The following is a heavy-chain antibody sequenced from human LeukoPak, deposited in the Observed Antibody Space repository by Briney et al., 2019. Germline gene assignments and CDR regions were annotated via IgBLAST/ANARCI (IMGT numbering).Heavy chain of an antibody. CDR3: AIWFWEFSGP. J-gene: IGHJ5*02. D-gene: IGHD3-10*01. CDR2: IYSGGST. CDR1: GFIVSIKV. V-gene: IGHV3-53*01. Sequence: QPGGSLRLSCAASGFIVSIKVMTGVRQAPGKGLEWVSVIYSGGSTYYADSVKGRFTISRDNSKNTLYLQMNSLRAEDTAVYYCAIWFWEFSGPGGQGTLVTVSS.